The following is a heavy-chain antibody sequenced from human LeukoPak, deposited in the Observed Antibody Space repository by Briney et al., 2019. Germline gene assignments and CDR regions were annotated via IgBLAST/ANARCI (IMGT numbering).Heavy chain of an antibody. V-gene: IGHV4-39*07. CDR1: GGSISSSSYY. D-gene: IGHD2-2*01. CDR2: IYYSGST. J-gene: IGHJ5*02. CDR3: ARDHYCSSTSCLDWFDP. Sequence: SETLSLTCTVSGGSISSSSYYWGWIRQPPGKGLEWIGSIYYSGSTYYNPSLKSRVTISVDTSKNQFSLKLSSVTAADTAVYYCARDHYCSSTSCLDWFDPWGQGTLVTVSS.